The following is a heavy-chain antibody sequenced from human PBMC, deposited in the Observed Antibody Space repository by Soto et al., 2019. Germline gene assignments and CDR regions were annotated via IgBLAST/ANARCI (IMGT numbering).Heavy chain of an antibody. CDR3: ARRMVRGDPYYYGMDV. D-gene: IGHD3-10*01. V-gene: IGHV5-10-1*01. Sequence: GESLKISCKGSGYSFTSYWISWVRQMPGKGLEWMGRIDPSDSYTNYSPSFQGHVTISADKSISTAYLQWSSLKASDTAMYYCARRMVRGDPYYYGMDVWGQGTTGTVS. CDR2: IDPSDSYT. J-gene: IGHJ6*02. CDR1: GYSFTSYW.